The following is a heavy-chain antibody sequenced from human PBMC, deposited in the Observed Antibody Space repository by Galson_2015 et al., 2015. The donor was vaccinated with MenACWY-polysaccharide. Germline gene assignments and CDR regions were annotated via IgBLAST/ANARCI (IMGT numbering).Heavy chain of an antibody. V-gene: IGHV1-69*13. CDR2: IIPIFGTA. Sequence: SVKVSCKASEGTLRKYAISWVRQAPGQGPEWMGGIIPIFGTAKYAQRFQGRVSITADESTSTVKLELNRLTSDDTAIYYCARPYAPYCGDDCYSDAFDIWGQGTMVTVSS. D-gene: IGHD2-21*02. J-gene: IGHJ3*02. CDR3: ARPYAPYCGDDCYSDAFDI. CDR1: EGTLRKYA.